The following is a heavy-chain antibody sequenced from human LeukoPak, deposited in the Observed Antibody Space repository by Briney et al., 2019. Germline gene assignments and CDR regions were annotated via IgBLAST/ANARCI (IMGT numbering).Heavy chain of an antibody. D-gene: IGHD3-10*01. V-gene: IGHV3-23*01. Sequence: GGSLRLSCAASGFTFSSYAMSWVRQAPGKGLEWVSAISGSGGSTYYADSVKGRFTISRDNSKNTLYQQMNSLRAEDTAVYYCAKDRRRYYYGSGSYLGTDYWGQGTLVTVSS. CDR1: GFTFSSYA. CDR3: AKDRRRYYYGSGSYLGTDY. CDR2: ISGSGGST. J-gene: IGHJ4*02.